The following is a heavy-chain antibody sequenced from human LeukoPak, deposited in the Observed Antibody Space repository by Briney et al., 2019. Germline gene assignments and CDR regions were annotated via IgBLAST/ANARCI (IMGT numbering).Heavy chain of an antibody. Sequence: PGGSLRLSCAASGFTFSGYGMHWVRQAPGKGLEWVADIWYDGSHKYYADSVKGRFTISRDNSKNTLHLQMNSLRAEDTAVYYCARDLLLWFGELSGDSDYWGQGTLVTVSS. CDR2: IWYDGSHK. CDR3: ARDLLLWFGELSGDSDY. V-gene: IGHV3-33*01. J-gene: IGHJ4*02. CDR1: GFTFSGYG. D-gene: IGHD3-10*01.